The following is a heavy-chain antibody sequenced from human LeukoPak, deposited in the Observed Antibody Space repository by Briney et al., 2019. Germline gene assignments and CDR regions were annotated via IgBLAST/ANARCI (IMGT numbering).Heavy chain of an antibody. CDR1: GGSISSSSYY. CDR2: IYYSAST. D-gene: IGHD5-12*01. CDR3: ARAALRTPLTYFDY. V-gene: IGHV4-39*07. J-gene: IGHJ4*02. Sequence: SETLSLTCTVSGGSISSSSYYWGWVRQPPGRGLEWIGSIYYSASTYYNPSLKSRVTISVDTSKNQFSLKLYSVTAADTAVYYCARAALRTPLTYFDYWGQGTLVTVSS.